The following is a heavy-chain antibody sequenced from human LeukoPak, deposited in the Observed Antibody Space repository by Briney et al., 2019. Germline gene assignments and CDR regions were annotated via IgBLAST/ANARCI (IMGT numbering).Heavy chain of an antibody. CDR2: IWYDGSNK. J-gene: IGHJ4*02. D-gene: IGHD3-22*01. CDR1: GFTFSSYG. V-gene: IGHV3-33*01. CDR3: ARDRGYYYDSSGYPDY. Sequence: GGSLRLSCAASGFTFSSYGMHWVRQAPGKGLEWVAVIWYDGSNKYYADSVKGRFTISRDNSKNTLYLQMNSLRAEDTAVYYCARDRGYYYDSSGYPDYWGQGTLVTVSS.